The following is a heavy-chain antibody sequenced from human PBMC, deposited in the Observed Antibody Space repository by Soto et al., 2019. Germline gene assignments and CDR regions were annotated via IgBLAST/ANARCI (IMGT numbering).Heavy chain of an antibody. CDR2: INHSGST. Sequence: SETLSLTCAVYGGSFSGYYWSGIRQPPGKGLEWIGEINHSGSTNYNPSLKSRVTISVDTSKNQFSLKLSSVTAADTAVYYCARLGRITMVRGVGRSGYYYCMDVWGKGTTVTVSS. D-gene: IGHD3-10*01. CDR3: ARLGRITMVRGVGRSGYYYCMDV. J-gene: IGHJ6*03. V-gene: IGHV4-34*01. CDR1: GGSFSGYY.